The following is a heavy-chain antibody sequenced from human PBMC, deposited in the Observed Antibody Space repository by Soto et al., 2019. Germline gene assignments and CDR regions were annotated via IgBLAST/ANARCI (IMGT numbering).Heavy chain of an antibody. CDR3: ARGGGIVVVTAPYDH. V-gene: IGHV4-34*01. D-gene: IGHD2-21*02. CDR1: GGSFSGYY. J-gene: IGHJ4*02. CDR2: INHSGST. Sequence: PSETLSLTCAVYGGSFSGYYWSWIRQPPGKGLEWIGEINHSGSTNYNPSLKSRVTISVDTSKNQFSLKLSSVTAADTAVYYCARGGGIVVVTAPYDHWGQGTLVTVS.